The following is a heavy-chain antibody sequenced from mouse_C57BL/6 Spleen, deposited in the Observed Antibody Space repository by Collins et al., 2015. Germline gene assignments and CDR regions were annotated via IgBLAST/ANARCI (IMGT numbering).Heavy chain of an antibody. D-gene: IGHD4-1*01. J-gene: IGHJ3*01. CDR2: IDPSDSYT. CDR1: GYTFTSYW. Sequence: QVQLQQPGAELVRPGTSVKLSCKASGYTFTSYWMHWVKQRPGQGLEWIGVIDPSDSYTNYNQKFKGKATLTVDTSSSTAYMQLSSLTSEDSAVYYCARDGTGREGFAYWGQRTLVTVSA. CDR3: ARDGTGREGFAY. V-gene: IGHV1-59*01.